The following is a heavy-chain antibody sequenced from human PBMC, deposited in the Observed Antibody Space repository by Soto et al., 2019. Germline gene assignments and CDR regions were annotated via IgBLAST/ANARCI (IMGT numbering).Heavy chain of an antibody. D-gene: IGHD6-19*01. CDR1: GGSISSGGYY. Sequence: QVQLQESGPGLVKPSQTLSLTWTVSGGSISSGGYYWSWIRQHPGKGLEWIGYIYYSGSTYYNPSLKSRVTISVDTSKNQFSLKLSSVTAADTAVYYCASIAAVARVGGVDYWGQGTLVTVSS. V-gene: IGHV4-31*02. J-gene: IGHJ4*02. CDR2: IYYSGST. CDR3: ASIAAVARVGGVDY.